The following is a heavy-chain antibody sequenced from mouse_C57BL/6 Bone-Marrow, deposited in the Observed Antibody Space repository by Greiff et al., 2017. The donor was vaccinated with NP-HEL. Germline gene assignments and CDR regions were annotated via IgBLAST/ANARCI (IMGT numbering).Heavy chain of an antibody. CDR3: ARDEGWLLLYWYFDV. D-gene: IGHD2-3*01. CDR2: ISDGGSYT. V-gene: IGHV5-4*01. J-gene: IGHJ1*03. Sequence: EVKLMESGGGLVKPGGSLKLSCAASGFTFSSCAMSWVRQTPEKRLEWVATISDGGSYTYYPDNVKGRFTIPRATATNNLYLQMSHLKSEDTAMYYCARDEGWLLLYWYFDVWGTGTTVTVSS. CDR1: GFTFSSCA.